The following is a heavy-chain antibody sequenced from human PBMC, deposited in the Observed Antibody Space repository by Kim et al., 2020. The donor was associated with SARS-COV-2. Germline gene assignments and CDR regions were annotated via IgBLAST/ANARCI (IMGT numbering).Heavy chain of an antibody. J-gene: IGHJ4*02. CDR1: GYTFIAYY. V-gene: IGHV1-2*02. D-gene: IGHD2-21*02. Sequence: ASVKVSCKASGYTFIAYYIHWVRQAPGQGLEWMGWINPNSGGTNYAQKFQGSVTMTRDTSISTAYMELSRLTSDDTAAYYCARVRGGDSKGYDYWGQGTLVTVSS. CDR3: ARVRGGDSKGYDY. CDR2: INPNSGGT.